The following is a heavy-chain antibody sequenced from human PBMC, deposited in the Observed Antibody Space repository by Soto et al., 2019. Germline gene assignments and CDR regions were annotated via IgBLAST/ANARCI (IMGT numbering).Heavy chain of an antibody. CDR3: ATQTKDGYSSGWYVWYFDY. Sequence: ASVKVSCKASGYTFTGYYMHWVRQAPGQRLKWMGWINPNSGGTNYAQKFQGWVTMTRDTSISTAYMELSRLRSDDTAVYYCATQTKDGYSSGWYVWYFDYWGQGTLVTVSS. J-gene: IGHJ4*02. D-gene: IGHD6-19*01. CDR1: GYTFTGYY. V-gene: IGHV1-2*04. CDR2: INPNSGGT.